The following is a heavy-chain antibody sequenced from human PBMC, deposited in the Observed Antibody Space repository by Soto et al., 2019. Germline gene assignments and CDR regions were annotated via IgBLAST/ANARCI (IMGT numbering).Heavy chain of an antibody. V-gene: IGHV3-43*01. J-gene: IGHJ4*02. CDR1: GFTFEDFS. Sequence: PGGSLRLSCAASGFTFEDFSMHWVRQPPGKGLEWVSLINWDGGDTLYEDSVKGLFTISIDNTKSSLFLQMNGLRTEDSALYYCATEYRSTCAPLFDDWGQGTLVTVSS. CDR3: ATEYRSTCAPLFDD. D-gene: IGHD2-2*01. CDR2: INWDGGDT.